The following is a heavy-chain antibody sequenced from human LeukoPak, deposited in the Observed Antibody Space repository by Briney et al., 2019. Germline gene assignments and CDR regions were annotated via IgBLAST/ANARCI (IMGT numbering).Heavy chain of an antibody. J-gene: IGHJ4*02. CDR2: IFHTGHT. CDR1: GGSISSGDFL. Sequence: SQTLPLTCAVAGGSISSGDFLWSLSRQPPGEGLGVVGYIFHTGHTSYNPSLKSRVTISVDMSKNQLSLRLTSVTAADTAVYYCARGFYGAGSQFDYWGQGTLVTVSS. CDR3: ARGFYGAGSQFDY. D-gene: IGHD3-10*01. V-gene: IGHV4-30-2*01.